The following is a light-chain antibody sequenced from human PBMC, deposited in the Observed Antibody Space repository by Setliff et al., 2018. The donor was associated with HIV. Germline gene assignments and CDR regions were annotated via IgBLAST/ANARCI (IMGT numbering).Light chain of an antibody. Sequence: QSALIQPASVSGSPGQSITISCTGSITNIGNYQSVSWYQHHPGEVPKLIIYNVIERPSGVSNRFSASKSGNTASLTISGLQAEDEARYYCSSYAGSDTWIFGGGTKVTVL. CDR2: NVI. CDR1: ITNIGNYQS. V-gene: IGLV2-23*02. J-gene: IGLJ2*01. CDR3: SSYAGSDTWI.